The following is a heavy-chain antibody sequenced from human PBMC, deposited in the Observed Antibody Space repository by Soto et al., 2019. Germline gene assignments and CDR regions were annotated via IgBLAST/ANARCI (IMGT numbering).Heavy chain of an antibody. Sequence: QLQLQESGPGLVKPSETLSLTCTVSGGSISSSSYYWGWIRQPPGKGLEWIGSIYYSGSTYYNPSLKSRVTISVDTSKNQFSLKLSSVTAADTAVYYCAATVVVTTSTYGYWGQGTLVTVSS. D-gene: IGHD3-22*01. J-gene: IGHJ4*02. CDR1: GGSISSSSYY. CDR3: AATVVVTTSTYGY. V-gene: IGHV4-39*01. CDR2: IYYSGST.